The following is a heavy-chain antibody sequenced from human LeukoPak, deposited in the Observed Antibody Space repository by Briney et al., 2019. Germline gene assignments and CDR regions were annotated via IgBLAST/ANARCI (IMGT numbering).Heavy chain of an antibody. CDR2: ISYDGSNK. J-gene: IGHJ4*02. CDR3: ATARNFRFEY. CDR1: GFTFSSYG. D-gene: IGHD1-7*01. Sequence: GGSLRLSCAASGFTFSSYGMHWVRQAPGKGLEWVAVISYDGSNKYYADSVKGRFTVSRDYAKNTLFLQMNNLRTEDTALYFCATARNFRFEYWGQGSLVIVTA. V-gene: IGHV3-30*03.